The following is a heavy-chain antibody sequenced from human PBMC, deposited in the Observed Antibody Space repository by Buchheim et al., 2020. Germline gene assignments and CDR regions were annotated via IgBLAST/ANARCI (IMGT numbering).Heavy chain of an antibody. CDR2: IYYSGST. CDR1: GGSISSGDYY. V-gene: IGHV4-30-4*01. Sequence: QVQLQESGPGLVKPSQTLSLTCTVSGGSISSGDYYWRWIRQPPGKGLEWIGYIYYSGSTYYNPSLKSRVTISVDTSKNQFSLKLSSVTAADTAVYYCARDCSGGSPQNDYYYYGMDVWGQGTT. J-gene: IGHJ6*02. CDR3: ARDCSGGSPQNDYYYYGMDV. D-gene: IGHD2-15*01.